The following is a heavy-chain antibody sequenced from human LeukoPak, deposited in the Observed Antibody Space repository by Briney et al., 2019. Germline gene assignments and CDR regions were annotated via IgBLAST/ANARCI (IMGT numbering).Heavy chain of an antibody. CDR3: ATEVLDDSDSYFEY. V-gene: IGHV1-24*01. D-gene: IGHD3-10*01. CDR2: FDPEDGET. J-gene: IGHJ4*02. CDR1: GYTLTELS. Sequence: ASVKVSCKVSGYTLTELSMHWVRQAPGKGLEWMGRFDPEDGETIYAQTLQGRVTMTEDTSTDTAYMELSSLRSEDTAVYYCATEVLDDSDSYFEYWGQGTLVTVSS.